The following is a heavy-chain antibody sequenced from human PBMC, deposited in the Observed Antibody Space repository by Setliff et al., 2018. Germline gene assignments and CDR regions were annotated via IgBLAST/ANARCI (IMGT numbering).Heavy chain of an antibody. Sequence: PSETLSLTCDVSGISITSGHYWGWIRQPPGKGLEWIATIYHRRRTYYNPSLDSRVTISLDTSKNQYSLRLRSVTAADTAVYYCASPRRDDLDTPFDAFDLWGQGTKVTVSS. CDR1: GISITSGHY. V-gene: IGHV4-38-2*01. CDR3: ASPRRDDLDTPFDAFDL. D-gene: IGHD1-1*01. J-gene: IGHJ3*01. CDR2: IYHRRRT.